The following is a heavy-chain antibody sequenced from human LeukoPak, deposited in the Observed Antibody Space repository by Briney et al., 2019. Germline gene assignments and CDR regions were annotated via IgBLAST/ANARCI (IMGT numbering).Heavy chain of an antibody. V-gene: IGHV3-23*01. Sequence: GGSLRLSCAASGFTFSSYAMSWVRQAPGKGLEWVSGITGSGGSTFYADSVKGRFTISRDNSKNTLYLQMNSLRVEDTAVYFCARDGMGGIKAFDMWGQGTMVTVSS. CDR2: ITGSGGST. J-gene: IGHJ3*02. CDR1: GFTFSSYA. D-gene: IGHD3-10*01. CDR3: ARDGMGGIKAFDM.